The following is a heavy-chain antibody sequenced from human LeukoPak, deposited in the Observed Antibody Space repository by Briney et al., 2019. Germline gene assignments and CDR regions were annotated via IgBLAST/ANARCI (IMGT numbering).Heavy chain of an antibody. CDR2: IWYDGSNK. D-gene: IGHD1-26*01. Sequence: GGSLRLSCAASGFTFSSYGMHWVRQAPGKGLEWVAVIWYDGSNKYYADSVKGRFTISRDNSKNTLYLQMNSLRAEDTAVYYCARDKNRADVKSWFDPWGQGTLVNVSS. CDR3: ARDKNRADVKSWFDP. CDR1: GFTFSSYG. J-gene: IGHJ5*02. V-gene: IGHV3-33*01.